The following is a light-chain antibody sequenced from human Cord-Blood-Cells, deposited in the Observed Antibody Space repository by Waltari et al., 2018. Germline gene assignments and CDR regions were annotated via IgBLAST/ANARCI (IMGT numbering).Light chain of an antibody. CDR3: QHYDNLPYS. Sequence: DIQMTQSPSSLSASVGDRVTITCQASQDISNYLNWYQQKPGKAPKLLIYDASNLETGDPSRFSGSGSGTDFTFTISSLQPEDIATYYCQHYDNLPYSFGQGTKLEIK. V-gene: IGKV1-33*01. J-gene: IGKJ2*03. CDR1: QDISNY. CDR2: DAS.